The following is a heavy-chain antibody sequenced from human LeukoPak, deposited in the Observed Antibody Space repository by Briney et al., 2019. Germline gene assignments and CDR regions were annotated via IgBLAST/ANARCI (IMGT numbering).Heavy chain of an antibody. D-gene: IGHD1-26*01. J-gene: IGHJ6*03. Sequence: PGASVKVSCKASGYTFTSYGISWVRQAPGQGLEWMGWISAYNGNTNYAQKLQGRVTMTTDTSTSTAYMELRSLRSDDTAVYYCARVVEWELPSYYYYYMDVWGKGTTVTVSS. CDR2: ISAYNGNT. CDR1: GYTFTSYG. CDR3: ARVVEWELPSYYYYYMDV. V-gene: IGHV1-18*01.